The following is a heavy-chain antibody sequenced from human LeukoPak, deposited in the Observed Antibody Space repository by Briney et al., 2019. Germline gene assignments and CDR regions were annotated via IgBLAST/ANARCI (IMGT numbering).Heavy chain of an antibody. CDR1: GGSISSYY. D-gene: IGHD6-13*01. CDR3: ARDDVAAGTVV. Sequence: KPSETLSLTCTVSGGSISSYYWSWIRQPPGKGLEWIGYIYYSGSTNYNPSLKSRVTISVDTSKNQFSLKLSSVTAADTAVYYCARDDVAAGTVVWGQGTLVTVSS. CDR2: IYYSGST. V-gene: IGHV4-59*01. J-gene: IGHJ4*02.